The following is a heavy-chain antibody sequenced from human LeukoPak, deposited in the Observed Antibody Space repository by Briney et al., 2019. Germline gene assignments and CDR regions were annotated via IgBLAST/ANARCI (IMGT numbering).Heavy chain of an antibody. CDR1: GFTFSSYS. Sequence: GGSLRLSCAASGFTFSSYSMNWVRQAPGKGLEWVSYISSSGSTRYYADSVKGRFTISRDNAKNSLYLQMNSLRAEDTAVYYCARDQVVPAATYMDVWGKGTTVTISS. V-gene: IGHV3-48*04. D-gene: IGHD2-2*01. CDR3: ARDQVVPAATYMDV. CDR2: ISSSGSTR. J-gene: IGHJ6*03.